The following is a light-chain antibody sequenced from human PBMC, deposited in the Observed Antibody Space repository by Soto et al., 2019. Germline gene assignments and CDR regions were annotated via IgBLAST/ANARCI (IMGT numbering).Light chain of an antibody. CDR3: QQYEKWPPSIT. J-gene: IGKJ5*01. V-gene: IGKV3-15*01. CDR2: GAS. Sequence: IVMTQSPATLSVSPGDIATLSFSPSQPVNNNLAWYQHKPGQAPRLLIYGASTRATGISARFSGGGSGTEFTLTISSLQSEDFALYFCQQYEKWPPSITFGQGTRLEI. CDR1: QPVNNN.